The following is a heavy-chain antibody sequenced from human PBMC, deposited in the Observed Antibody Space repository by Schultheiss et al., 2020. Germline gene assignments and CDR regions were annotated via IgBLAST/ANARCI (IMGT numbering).Heavy chain of an antibody. J-gene: IGHJ6*02. CDR2: IRSKVSSYAT. CDR1: GFTFSGAV. Sequence: GGSLRLSCAASGFTFSGAVMHWVRQASGKGPEWVGRIRSKVSSYATAYAASVKGRFTISRDDSKNTAYLQMNSLKTEDTAVYHCIREEGLDVWGQGTAVTVSS. V-gene: IGHV3-73*01. CDR3: IREEGLDV.